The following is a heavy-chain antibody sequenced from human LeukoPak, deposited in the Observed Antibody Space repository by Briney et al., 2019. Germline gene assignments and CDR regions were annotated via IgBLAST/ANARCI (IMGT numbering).Heavy chain of an antibody. Sequence: SETLSLTCTVSGYSISSGYYWGWIRQPPGKGLEWIGSIYHSGSIYYNPSLKSRVTISVDTSKNQFSLKLSSVTAADTAVYYCARGQNHRYYDSSGYSFDYWGQEPWSPSPQ. CDR1: GYSISSGYY. CDR2: IYHSGSI. CDR3: ARGQNHRYYDSSGYSFDY. D-gene: IGHD3-22*01. J-gene: IGHJ4*01. V-gene: IGHV4-38-2*02.